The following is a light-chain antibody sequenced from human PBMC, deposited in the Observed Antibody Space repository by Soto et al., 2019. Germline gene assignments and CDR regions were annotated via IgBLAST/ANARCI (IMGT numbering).Light chain of an antibody. CDR2: AAS. CDR3: QQSYSTPLT. Sequence: DIQLTQSPSSLSASEGDKVTITCRASQSISGYLNWYQQRPGKAPKLLIYAASSLQSGVPSRFSGSGSRADFTLSINSLQPEDFATYYCQQSYSTPLTFGGGTKVEIK. J-gene: IGKJ4*01. V-gene: IGKV1-39*01. CDR1: QSISGY.